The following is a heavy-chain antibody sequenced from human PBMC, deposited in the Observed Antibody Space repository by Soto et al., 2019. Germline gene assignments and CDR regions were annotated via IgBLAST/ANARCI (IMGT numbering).Heavy chain of an antibody. CDR2: IYYSGST. V-gene: IGHV4-61*01. CDR3: ARDRSEKKILLWSEEYYYYGMDV. J-gene: IGHJ6*02. Sequence: PSETLSLTCTVSGGSVSSGNNYWSWIRQPPGKGLEWIGYIYYSGSTNYNPSLKSRVTISVDTSKNQFSLKLNSVTAADTAVYYCARDRSEKKILLWSEEYYYYGMDVWGQGTTVTVSS. D-gene: IGHD3-10*02. CDR1: GGSVSSGNNY.